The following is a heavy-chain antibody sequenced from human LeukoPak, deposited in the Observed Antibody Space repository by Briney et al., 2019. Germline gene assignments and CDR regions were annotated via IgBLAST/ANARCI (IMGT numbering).Heavy chain of an antibody. J-gene: IGHJ4*02. D-gene: IGHD4-17*01. CDR3: ARVPTVTFFDY. V-gene: IGHV4-39*01. CDR2: IYYSRST. CDR1: GGSISSSSYY. Sequence: SETLSLTCIVPGGSISSSSYYWGWIRQPPGKGLEWIGSIYYSRSTYYNPSLKSRVTISVDTSKNQFSLKLSSGTAADTAVYYCARVPTVTFFDYWGQGTLVTVSS.